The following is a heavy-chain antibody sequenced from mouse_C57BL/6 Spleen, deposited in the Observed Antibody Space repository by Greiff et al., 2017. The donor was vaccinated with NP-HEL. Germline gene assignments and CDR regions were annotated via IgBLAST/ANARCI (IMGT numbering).Heavy chain of an antibody. V-gene: IGHV5-16*01. J-gene: IGHJ2*01. CDR3: ARDLGSSYYFDY. Sequence: EVMLVESEGGLVQPGSSMKLSCTASGFTFSDYYMAWVRQVPEKGLEWVANINYDGSSTYYLDSLKSRFIISRDNAKNILYLQMSSLKSEDTATYYCARDLGSSYYFDYWGQGTTLTVSS. CDR2: INYDGSST. CDR1: GFTFSDYY. D-gene: IGHD1-1*01.